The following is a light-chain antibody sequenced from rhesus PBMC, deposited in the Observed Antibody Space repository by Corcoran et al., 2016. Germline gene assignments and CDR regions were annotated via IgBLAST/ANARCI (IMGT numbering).Light chain of an antibody. V-gene: IGKV3-10*01. J-gene: IGKJ3*01. CDR2: GAS. CDR3: YPHRSGYT. Sequence: QAILTQSPATLPLSPGERATLSCRASQSVHNFLAWYKQKPGQAPRLLLYGASRRAAGIPDRFSGSGSGTDFTLTISSLDPKDVGVYYCYPHRSGYTFGPGTTVDIK. CDR1: QSVHNF.